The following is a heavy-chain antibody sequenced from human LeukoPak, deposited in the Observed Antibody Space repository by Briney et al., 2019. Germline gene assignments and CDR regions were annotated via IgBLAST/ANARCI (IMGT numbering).Heavy chain of an antibody. CDR2: NCDSGSRT. J-gene: IGHJ4*02. CDR1: GYTYSRYH. D-gene: IGHD6-19*01. Sequence: GGPLRLSCAPSGYTYSRYHMSWVRQAPGKSVEWVSGNCDSGSRTQYTDSEEPRYTISRDNSKSTVYLQMTSLRAEDTAIYYCAKKYGVTVYGSGLNYVDYWGQGNLVTVSS. CDR3: AKKYGVTVYGSGLNYVDY. V-gene: IGHV3-23*01.